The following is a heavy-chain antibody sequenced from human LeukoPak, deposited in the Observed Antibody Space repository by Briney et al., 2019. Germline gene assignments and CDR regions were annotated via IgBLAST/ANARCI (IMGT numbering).Heavy chain of an antibody. D-gene: IGHD2-2*01. CDR2: IYTSGST. V-gene: IGHV4-61*02. CDR3: ARWTVDPPSKVVSYGMDV. J-gene: IGHJ6*02. Sequence: PSETLSLTCTVSGGSISSGSYYWSWIRQPAGKGLEWIGRIYTSGSTNYNPSLKSRVTISVDTSKNQFSLKLSSVTAADTAVYYCARWTVDPPSKVVSYGMDVWGRGTTVTVSS. CDR1: GGSISSGSYY.